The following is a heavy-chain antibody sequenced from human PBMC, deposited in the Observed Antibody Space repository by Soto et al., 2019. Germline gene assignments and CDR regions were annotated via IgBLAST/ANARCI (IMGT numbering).Heavy chain of an antibody. CDR1: GYTFTRYD. J-gene: IGHJ6*03. Sequence: ASVKVSCKASGYTFTRYDINWVRQATGQGLEWMGWMNPNSGNTGYAQKFQGRVTMTRNTSISTAYMELSSLRSEDTAVYYCARVEVVPAAIYYYYYYMDVWGKGTTVTVSS. V-gene: IGHV1-8*01. D-gene: IGHD2-2*02. CDR3: ARVEVVPAAIYYYYYYMDV. CDR2: MNPNSGNT.